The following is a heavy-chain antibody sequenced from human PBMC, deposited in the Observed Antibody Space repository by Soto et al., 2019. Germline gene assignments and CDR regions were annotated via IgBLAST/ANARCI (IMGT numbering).Heavy chain of an antibody. CDR2: IIPIFGTA. CDR3: ARSVGATENYFDY. V-gene: IGHV1-69*13. D-gene: IGHD1-26*01. J-gene: IGHJ4*02. Sequence: ASVKVSCKASGGTFSSYAISWVRQAPGQGLEWMGGIIPIFGTANYAQKFQGRVTITADESTSTAYMELSSLRSEDTAVYYCARSVGATENYFDYWGQGTLVTVSS. CDR1: GGTFSSYA.